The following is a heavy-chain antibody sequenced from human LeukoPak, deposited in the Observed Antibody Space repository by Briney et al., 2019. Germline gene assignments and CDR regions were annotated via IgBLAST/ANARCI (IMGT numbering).Heavy chain of an antibody. CDR1: GFTFSSYA. CDR2: ISSNGGST. J-gene: IGHJ3*02. Sequence: GGSLRLSCAASGFTFSSYAMHWVRQAPGKGLEYVSAISSNGGSTYYANSVKGRFTISRDNSKNTLYLQMDSLRAEDTAVYYCAKDLGPYSSGWGGAFDIWGQGTMVTVSS. CDR3: AKDLGPYSSGWGGAFDI. V-gene: IGHV3-64*01. D-gene: IGHD6-19*01.